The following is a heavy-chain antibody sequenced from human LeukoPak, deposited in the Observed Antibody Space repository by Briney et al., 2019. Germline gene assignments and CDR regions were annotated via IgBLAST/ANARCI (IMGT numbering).Heavy chain of an antibody. CDR2: IYHSGST. V-gene: IGHV4-30-2*01. Sequence: PSETLSLTCTVSGGSISSGDYYWSWIRQPPGKGLEWIGYIYHSGSTYYNPSLKSRVTISVDRSKNQFSLKLSSVTAADTAVYYCARASQWGRYWFDPWGQGTLVTVSS. CDR1: GGSISSGDYY. J-gene: IGHJ5*02. CDR3: ARASQWGRYWFDP. D-gene: IGHD1-26*01.